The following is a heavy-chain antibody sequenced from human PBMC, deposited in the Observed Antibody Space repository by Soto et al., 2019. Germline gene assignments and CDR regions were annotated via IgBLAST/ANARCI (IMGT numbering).Heavy chain of an antibody. Sequence: SETLSLTCAVYGGSFSGYYWSWIRQPPGKGLEWIGEINHSGSTNYNPSLKSRVTISVDTSKNQFSLKLSSVTAADTAVYYCARREGSSWYWFDPWGQGTLVTVSS. V-gene: IGHV4-34*01. CDR3: ARREGSSWYWFDP. CDR1: GGSFSGYY. J-gene: IGHJ5*02. CDR2: INHSGST. D-gene: IGHD6-13*01.